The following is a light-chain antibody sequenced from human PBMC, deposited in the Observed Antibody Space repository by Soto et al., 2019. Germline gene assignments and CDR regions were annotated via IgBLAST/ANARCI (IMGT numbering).Light chain of an antibody. CDR3: QQYNGDSRT. Sequence: DIQMTQSPSILSASMGDRVTITCRASQSISSWLAWYQQSPGKAPQLLSYDASILHNDVPSRCSGSGTGTDFHFTISSLQPVDVATYYCQQYNGDSRTFGQGTKVEIQ. J-gene: IGKJ1*01. CDR2: DAS. V-gene: IGKV1-5*01. CDR1: QSISSW.